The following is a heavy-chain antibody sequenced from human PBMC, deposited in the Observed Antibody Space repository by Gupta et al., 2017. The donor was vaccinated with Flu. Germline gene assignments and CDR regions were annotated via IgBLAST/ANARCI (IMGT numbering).Heavy chain of an antibody. CDR1: GDTISSRHFY. V-gene: IGHV4-39*01. CDR2: IFYSGDT. Sequence: QLLLRESGPGLVKPSETLSLTCTVPGDTISSRHFYWGWVRQSPGKGLEWIGSIFYSGDTYYNPSLKSRLTISVDTSKNQFSLKLSSVTAADTAIYYCATMNDDTSMYVLRDYWGQGILVTVSS. D-gene: IGHD5-18*01. CDR3: ATMNDDTSMYVLRDY. J-gene: IGHJ4*02.